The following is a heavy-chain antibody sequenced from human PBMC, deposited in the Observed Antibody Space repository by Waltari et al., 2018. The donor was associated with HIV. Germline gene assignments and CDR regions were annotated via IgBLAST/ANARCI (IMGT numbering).Heavy chain of an antibody. CDR2: ISSSGSAI. J-gene: IGHJ2*01. Sequence: EVKLVESGGGLVQPGWSVRLSCAPWVLPSGSYECTWVRQAPGKGLEWISYISSSGSAIYYADSVKGRFTISRDNGKKSLYLQMNILRAEDTAVYYCAKVREKQLWLRNWDFDLWGRGTLVTVSS. D-gene: IGHD5-18*01. CDR1: VLPSGSY. CDR3: AKVREKQLWLRNWDFDL. V-gene: IGHV3-48*03.